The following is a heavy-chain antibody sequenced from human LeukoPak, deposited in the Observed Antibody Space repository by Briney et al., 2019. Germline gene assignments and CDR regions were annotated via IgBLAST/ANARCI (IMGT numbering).Heavy chain of an antibody. J-gene: IGHJ4*02. CDR3: ARDTLHDILTGYFTLGY. V-gene: IGHV1-8*01. D-gene: IGHD3-9*01. CDR2: MNPISGDT. CDR1: GYTFTSYD. Sequence: ASVKVSCKASGYTFTSYDVNWVRQATGQGLEWMGWMNPISGDTGYALKFQGRVTMSRNTSISTAYMELGSLRSDDTAVYYCARDTLHDILTGYFTLGYWGQGTLVTVSS.